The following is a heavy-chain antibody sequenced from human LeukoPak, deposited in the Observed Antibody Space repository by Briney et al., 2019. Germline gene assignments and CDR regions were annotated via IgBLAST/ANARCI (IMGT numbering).Heavy chain of an antibody. D-gene: IGHD6-13*01. CDR2: ISSSTSTI. J-gene: IGHJ4*02. V-gene: IGHV3-48*01. CDR1: GFTFSSYS. CDR3: ARAGPRSSWQQFDY. Sequence: GGSLRLSCAASGFTFSSYSMNWVRQAPGNGLEWVSYISSSTSTIYYADSVKGRFTISRDNSKKTLYLQMNSLRPEHTAVYYCARAGPRSSWQQFDYWGQGTLVTVSS.